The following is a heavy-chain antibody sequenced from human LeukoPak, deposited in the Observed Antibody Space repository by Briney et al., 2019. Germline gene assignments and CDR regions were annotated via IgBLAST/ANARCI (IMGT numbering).Heavy chain of an antibody. CDR1: GYTFTGYY. J-gene: IGHJ4*02. V-gene: IGHV1-2*02. Sequence: ASVKVSCKASGYTFTGYYMHWVRQAPGQGLEWMGWINPNSGGTNYAQKFQGRVTMTRDTSISTAYMELGRLRSDDTAVYYCARVLITMVRGAPLVGYWGQGTLVTVSS. CDR2: INPNSGGT. CDR3: ARVLITMVRGAPLVGY. D-gene: IGHD3-10*01.